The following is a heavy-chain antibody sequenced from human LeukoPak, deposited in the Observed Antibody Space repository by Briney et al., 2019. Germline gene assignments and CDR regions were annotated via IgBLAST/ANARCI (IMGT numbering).Heavy chain of an antibody. J-gene: IGHJ4*02. Sequence: GGSLRLSCAASGFTFSSYAMSWVRQAPGKGLVWVSRINSDGSSTSYADSVKGRFTISRDNAKNTLYLQMNSLRAEDTAVYYCARDQHYYDSSGYTTFDYWGQGTLVTVSS. CDR3: ARDQHYYDSSGYTTFDY. CDR1: GFTFSSYA. CDR2: INSDGSST. V-gene: IGHV3-74*01. D-gene: IGHD3-22*01.